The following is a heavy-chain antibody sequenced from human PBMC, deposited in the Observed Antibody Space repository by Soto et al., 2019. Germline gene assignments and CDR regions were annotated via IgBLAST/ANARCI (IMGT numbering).Heavy chain of an antibody. CDR3: ARHTPAISISDH. J-gene: IGHJ4*02. D-gene: IGHD2-15*01. CDR1: GGSISSSSYY. V-gene: IGHV4-39*01. Sequence: QLQLQESGPGLVKPSETLSLTCTVSGGSISSSSYYWGWIRQPPGKGLEWIGSIYYSGSTYYNPSLQRRVTITVDTSKNHFPLKLSSVTAADTAVYYCARHTPAISISDHWGQGTLVTVSS. CDR2: IYYSGST.